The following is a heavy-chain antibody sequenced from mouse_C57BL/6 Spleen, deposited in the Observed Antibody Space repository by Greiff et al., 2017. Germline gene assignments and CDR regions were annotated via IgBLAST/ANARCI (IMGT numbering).Heavy chain of an antibody. Sequence: VQLQQPGAELVKPGASVKLSCKASGYTFTSYWMHWVKQRPGQGLEWIGMIHPNSGSTNYNEKFKSKATLTVDKSSSTAYMQLSSLTSEDSAVYYCARRGLLSTEGYYFDYWGQGTTLTVS. CDR2: IHPNSGST. CDR3: ARRGLLSTEGYYFDY. J-gene: IGHJ2*01. D-gene: IGHD2-1*01. CDR1: GYTFTSYW. V-gene: IGHV1-64*01.